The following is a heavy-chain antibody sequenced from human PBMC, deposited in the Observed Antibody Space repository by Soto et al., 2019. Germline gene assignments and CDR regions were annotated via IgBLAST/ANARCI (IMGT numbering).Heavy chain of an antibody. CDR2: IYDTGRT. CDR3: ARDRGGTLHL. D-gene: IGHD3-16*02. J-gene: IGHJ1*01. Sequence: SETLSLTCTVSGGSISSFYWSWIRQSPGKGLEWIGSIYDTGRTNYNPSLESRVTISVDRSKNQFSLKLTSVTAADRAVYYCARDRGGTLHLWAPGPRVTVST. V-gene: IGHV4-59*01. CDR1: GGSISSFY.